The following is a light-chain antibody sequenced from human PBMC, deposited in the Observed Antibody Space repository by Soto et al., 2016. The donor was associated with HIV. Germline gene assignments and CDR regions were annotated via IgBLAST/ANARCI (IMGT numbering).Light chain of an antibody. CDR2: QDT. CDR1: KLGDKF. CDR3: QAWDRSTVV. J-gene: IGLJ2*01. Sequence: SYELTQPPSVSVSPGQTASITCSGDKLGDKFACWYQQKPGQSPVLLIYQDTKRPSGIPERFSGSNSGNTATLTISGTQAMDEADYYCQAWDRSTVVFGGGTKLTV. V-gene: IGLV3-1*01.